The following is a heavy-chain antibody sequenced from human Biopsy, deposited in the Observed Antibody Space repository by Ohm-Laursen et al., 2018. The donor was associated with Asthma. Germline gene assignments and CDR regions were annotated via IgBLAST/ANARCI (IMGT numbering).Heavy chain of an antibody. Sequence: ASVKVSCKASGYTFSNYGIAWVRQAPGQGLEWMGWISLNTGDANLAQKFRGWVTMTRDTSISTAYLVLSGLKSHDTAVYYCARAPYSDAIDSWGQGTLVAVSS. D-gene: IGHD1-26*01. CDR1: GYTFSNYG. J-gene: IGHJ4*02. V-gene: IGHV1-2*04. CDR3: ARAPYSDAIDS. CDR2: ISLNTGDA.